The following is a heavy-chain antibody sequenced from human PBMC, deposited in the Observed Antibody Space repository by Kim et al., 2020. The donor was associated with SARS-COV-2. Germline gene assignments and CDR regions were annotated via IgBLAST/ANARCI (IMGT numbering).Heavy chain of an antibody. Sequence: GESLKISCKGSGYSFTSYWIGLVRQMPGKGLEWMGIIYPGDSDTRYSPSFQGQVTIPADKSISTAYLQWSSLKASDTAMYYCARGDYDYVWGSYPPNYYYGMDVWGQGTTVTVSS. CDR1: GYSFTSYW. D-gene: IGHD3-16*02. CDR2: IYPGDSDT. J-gene: IGHJ6*02. CDR3: ARGDYDYVWGSYPPNYYYGMDV. V-gene: IGHV5-51*01.